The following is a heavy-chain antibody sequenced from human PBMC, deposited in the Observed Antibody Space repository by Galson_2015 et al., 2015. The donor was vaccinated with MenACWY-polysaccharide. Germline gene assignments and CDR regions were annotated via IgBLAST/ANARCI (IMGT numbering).Heavy chain of an antibody. D-gene: IGHD2-2*01. V-gene: IGHV3-30-3*01. CDR2: KSYDATNK. J-gene: IGHJ6*02. CDR3: ARDYCSRTSCYGMDV. CDR1: GFTFSRYA. Sequence: SLRLSCAASGFTFSRYAMHWVRQAPGKGLEWVAVKSYDATNKYYAESVKGRFTISRDNSKNTMYVQMNSLRAEDTAIYYCARDYCSRTSCYGMDVWGQGTTVTVSS.